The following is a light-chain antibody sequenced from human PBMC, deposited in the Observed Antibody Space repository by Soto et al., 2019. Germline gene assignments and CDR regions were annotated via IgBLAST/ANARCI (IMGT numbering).Light chain of an antibody. CDR1: QSVTSNY. CDR2: GAS. V-gene: IGKV3-20*01. Sequence: EMVLTQSPGTLSLSPGERATLSCRASQSVTSNYLAWYQQKPGQAPRLLFFGASIRATGIPDRFSGSGSGTDFTLTISRLEPEDFAVYHCQQYGGSPTTFGQGTKVDIK. CDR3: QQYGGSPTT. J-gene: IGKJ1*01.